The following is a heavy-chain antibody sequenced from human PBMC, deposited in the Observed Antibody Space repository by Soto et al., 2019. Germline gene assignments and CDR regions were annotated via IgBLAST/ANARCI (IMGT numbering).Heavy chain of an antibody. Sequence: QVQLVQSGAEVKKPGASVKVSCKASGYTFTSYDITWVRQAPGQGLEWMGWMNPNSGNTGYAQKFKGRVTMTSNTSFRTAYTELGSLRSGDTAVYYCARRITIRRTYGMDVWGQGATVIVSS. CDR1: GYTFTSYD. CDR2: MNPNSGNT. J-gene: IGHJ6*02. CDR3: ARRITIRRTYGMDV. V-gene: IGHV1-8*01. D-gene: IGHD3-3*01.